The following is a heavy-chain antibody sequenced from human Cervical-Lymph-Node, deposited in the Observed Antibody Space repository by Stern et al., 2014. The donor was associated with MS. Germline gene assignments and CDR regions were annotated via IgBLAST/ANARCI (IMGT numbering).Heavy chain of an antibody. J-gene: IGHJ4*02. CDR3: ARGGRGVGLEY. Sequence: VQLVESGGGVVQPGRSLSLSCVASGFTFSTYAMHWVRQAPGKGLEWVAFVSYDGTQRNSTDSVKARFTISRDNSKNTLYLYMNSLRDEDTAVYFCARGGRGVGLEYWGQGALVTVSS. CDR1: GFTFSTYA. CDR2: VSYDGTQR. V-gene: IGHV3-30-3*01. D-gene: IGHD3-10*01.